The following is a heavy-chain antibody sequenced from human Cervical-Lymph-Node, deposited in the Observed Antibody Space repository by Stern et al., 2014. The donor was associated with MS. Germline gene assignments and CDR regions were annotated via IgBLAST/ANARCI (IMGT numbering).Heavy chain of an antibody. Sequence: QVQLQESGPGLVKPSQTLYLTCNVSGGSISSGSDYWSWLRQPVGKGLQWIGRIPPSGSAYYTPSLQSRVTISSETSKTQFSLELTSATAADTAIYYCASGYRIFDYWGQGILVTVSS. V-gene: IGHV4-61*02. CDR3: ASGYRIFDY. CDR1: GGSISSGSDY. D-gene: IGHD5-18*01. J-gene: IGHJ4*02. CDR2: IPPSGSA.